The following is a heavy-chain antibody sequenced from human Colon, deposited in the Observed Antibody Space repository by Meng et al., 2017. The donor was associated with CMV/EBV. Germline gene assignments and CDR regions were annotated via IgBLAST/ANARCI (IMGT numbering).Heavy chain of an antibody. V-gene: IGHV3-7*01. J-gene: IGHJ3*02. CDR2: IKQDGSEK. D-gene: IGHD6-19*01. CDR3: AREGYSSGWLNAFDI. Sequence: GESLKISCAASGFNLNSYWMSWVRQAPGKGLEWVANIKQDGSEKYYVDSVKGRFTISRDNAKNSLYLQMNSLRAEDTAVYYCAREGYSSGWLNAFDIWGQGTMVTVSS. CDR1: GFNLNSYW.